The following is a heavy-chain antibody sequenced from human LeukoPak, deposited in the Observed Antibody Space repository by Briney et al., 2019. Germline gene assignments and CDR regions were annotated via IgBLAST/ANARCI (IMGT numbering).Heavy chain of an antibody. CDR3: AKDLGSWKFGYGHYYFDY. D-gene: IGHD3-16*01. CDR1: GFTFSSYV. CDR2: IWYDGTNK. Sequence: GGSLRLSCEASGFTFSSYVMHWVRQAPGKGLEWVALIWYDGTNKCYAESVKGRFTISRENSKDTLFLQMDSLRAEDTAIYYCAKDLGSWKFGYGHYYFDYWGQGTLVTVSS. V-gene: IGHV3-33*06. J-gene: IGHJ4*02.